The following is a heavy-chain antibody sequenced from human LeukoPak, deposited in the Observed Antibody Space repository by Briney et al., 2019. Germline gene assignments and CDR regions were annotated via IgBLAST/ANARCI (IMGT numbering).Heavy chain of an antibody. CDR2: ISYDGSNK. Sequence: GGSLRLSCAASGFTFSSYAMHWVRQAPGKGLEWVTIISYDGSNKYYADSVKGRFTISRDNSKNTLYLQMNSLRTEDTAVYYCARDDSTMTCDYWGQGTLVTVSS. CDR1: GFTFSSYA. D-gene: IGHD2/OR15-2a*01. CDR3: ARDDSTMTCDY. V-gene: IGHV3-30*04. J-gene: IGHJ4*02.